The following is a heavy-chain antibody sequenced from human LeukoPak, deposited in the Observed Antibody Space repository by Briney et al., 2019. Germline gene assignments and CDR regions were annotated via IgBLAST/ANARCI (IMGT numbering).Heavy chain of an antibody. J-gene: IGHJ4*02. CDR3: ARAFAGAAAGISFDY. D-gene: IGHD6-13*01. V-gene: IGHV1-69*13. CDR2: IIPIFGTA. Sequence: ASVKVSCKASGGTFSSYAISWVRQAPGQGLEWMGGIIPIFGTANYAQKFQGGVTITADESTSTAYMELSSLRSEDTAVYYCARAFAGAAAGISFDYWGQGTLVTVSS. CDR1: GGTFSSYA.